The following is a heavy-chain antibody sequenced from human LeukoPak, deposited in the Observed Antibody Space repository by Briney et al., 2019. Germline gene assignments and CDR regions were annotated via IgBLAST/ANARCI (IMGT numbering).Heavy chain of an antibody. Sequence: GGSLRLSCLGSGFTFSVYWMTWVRQAPGKGLEWVANINQDGSEKEYVEPVKGRFSISRDNAKSSLFLQMNSLGAEDTAVYYCARAPIIVVPARRPTYFDYWGPGTLVAVSS. CDR1: GFTFSVYW. CDR3: ARAPIIVVPARRPTYFDY. J-gene: IGHJ4*02. D-gene: IGHD2-2*01. V-gene: IGHV3-7*04. CDR2: INQDGSEK.